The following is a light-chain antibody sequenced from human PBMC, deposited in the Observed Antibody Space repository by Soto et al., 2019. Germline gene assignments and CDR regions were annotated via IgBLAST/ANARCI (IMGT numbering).Light chain of an antibody. CDR3: QTWDTGARVV. J-gene: IGLJ2*01. Sequence: QAVVTQSPSASASLGASVKLTCTLSSGHSSYAIAWHQQQPEKGPRYLMKLSSDGSHSKGDGIPDRFSGSSSGAERYLTISSLQSEDEADYYCQTWDTGARVVFGGGTKLPS. V-gene: IGLV4-69*01. CDR1: SGHSSYA. CDR2: LSSDGSH.